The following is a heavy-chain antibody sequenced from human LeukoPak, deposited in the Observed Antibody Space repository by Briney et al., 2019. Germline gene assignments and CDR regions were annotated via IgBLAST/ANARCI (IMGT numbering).Heavy chain of an antibody. CDR3: VWSIAVAGTFDY. V-gene: IGHV1-69*13. D-gene: IGHD6-19*01. CDR2: IIPIFGTA. Sequence: ASVKVSCKASGGTFSSYAISWVRQAPGQGLEWMGGIIPIFGTANYAQKFQGRVTFTADESTSTAYMELSSLRSEDTAVYYCVWSIAVAGTFDYWGQGTLVTVSS. J-gene: IGHJ4*02. CDR1: GGTFSSYA.